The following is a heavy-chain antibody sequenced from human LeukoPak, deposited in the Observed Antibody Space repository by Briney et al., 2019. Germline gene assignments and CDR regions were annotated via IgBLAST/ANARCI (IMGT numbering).Heavy chain of an antibody. CDR2: MDPDGRTI. CDR1: GFAYSCYW. Sequence: GGSLRLSCEASGFAYSCYWLHWVRQAPGKDLEWVSRMDPDGRTIDYAGSVKGRFTISRDNAKDTLYLQMSSLRDEDTSVYYCISELCGRDDQWGRGTLVTVSS. J-gene: IGHJ5*02. D-gene: IGHD1-1*01. V-gene: IGHV3-74*01. CDR3: ISELCGRDDQ.